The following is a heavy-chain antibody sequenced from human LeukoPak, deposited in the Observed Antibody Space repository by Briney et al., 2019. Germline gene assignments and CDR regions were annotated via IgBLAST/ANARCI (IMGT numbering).Heavy chain of an antibody. CDR3: AKLSGFSSSWHYYSDY. CDR2: ISGSGVYT. Sequence: GGSLRLSCAASGFTFSSYWMHWVRQAPGKGLEWVSAISGSGVYTHYADSVKGRFTISRDNSKNTLDLQMNSLRAEDTAIYYCAKLSGFSSSWHYYSDYWGQGTLVTVSS. J-gene: IGHJ4*02. V-gene: IGHV3-23*01. D-gene: IGHD6-13*01. CDR1: GFTFSSYW.